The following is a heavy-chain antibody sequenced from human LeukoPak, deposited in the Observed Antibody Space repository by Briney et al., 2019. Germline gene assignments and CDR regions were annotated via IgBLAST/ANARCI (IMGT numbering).Heavy chain of an antibody. V-gene: IGHV3-49*04. CDR2: IRSKAYGGTT. CDR3: TRDQSSSWYADTDFDY. D-gene: IGHD6-13*01. CDR1: GFTFGDYA. J-gene: IGHJ4*02. Sequence: GGSLRLSCTASGFTFGDYAMSWVRQAPGKGLEWVGFIRSKAYGGTTEYAASVKGRFTISRDDSKSIAYLQMNSLKTEDTAVYYCTRDQSSSWYADTDFDYWGQGTLVTVSS.